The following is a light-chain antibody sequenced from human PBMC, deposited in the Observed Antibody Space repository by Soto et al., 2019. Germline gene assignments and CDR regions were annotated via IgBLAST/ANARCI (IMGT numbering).Light chain of an antibody. CDR2: KAS. J-gene: IGKJ1*01. CDR3: QQYNDNWT. V-gene: IGKV1-5*03. CDR1: QSISGW. Sequence: DIHMTHSPSTLSASVRDRVTITRRASQSISGWLAWYQQKPGKAPKLLIYKASTLQSGVPSRFRGSGSGTEFTLAISSLQPDDSATYYCQQYNDNWTFGQGTKVEIK.